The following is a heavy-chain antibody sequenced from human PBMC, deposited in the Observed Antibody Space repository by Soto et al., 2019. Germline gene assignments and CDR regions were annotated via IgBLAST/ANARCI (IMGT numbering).Heavy chain of an antibody. V-gene: IGHV1-18*01. CDR1: DYTFTSYG. Sequence: VQLVQSGAEVKKPGDSVKVSCKASDYTFTSYGITWVRQAPGQGLEWMGWISVNNGNTNYALKFQGRVTMTTDTSTNTAYMELWTLRSDDTAAYYCARAFSYGSYWYFDLWGRGNLVTVSS. CDR3: ARAFSYGSYWYFDL. J-gene: IGHJ2*01. CDR2: ISVNNGNT. D-gene: IGHD5-18*01.